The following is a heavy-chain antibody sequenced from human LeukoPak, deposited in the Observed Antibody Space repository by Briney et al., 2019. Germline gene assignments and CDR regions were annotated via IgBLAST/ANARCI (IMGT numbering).Heavy chain of an antibody. D-gene: IGHD3-9*01. J-gene: IGHJ4*02. Sequence: GGSLRLSCAASGFTFSSYSMNWVRQAPGKGLEWVAVISYDGSNKYYADSVKGRFTISRDNSKNTLYLRMNSLRAEDTAVYYCAKEYYDILTGYFSTTDYWGQGTLVTVSS. CDR1: GFTFSSYS. V-gene: IGHV3-30*18. CDR3: AKEYYDILTGYFSTTDY. CDR2: ISYDGSNK.